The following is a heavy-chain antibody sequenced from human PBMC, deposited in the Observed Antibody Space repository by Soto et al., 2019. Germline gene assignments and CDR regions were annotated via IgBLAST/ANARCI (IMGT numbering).Heavy chain of an antibody. CDR1: GVRFKIFA. V-gene: IGHV3-23*01. Sequence: GESLKISCAASGVRFKIFAMSWVRQAPGKGLVWVSSIRSDGGSSYYADSVKGRFTISRDNAKNTLYLQMNSLRAEDTAVYYCARGFRDYGDYVFDYWGQGTLVTVSS. J-gene: IGHJ4*02. CDR3: ARGFRDYGDYVFDY. CDR2: IRSDGGSS. D-gene: IGHD4-17*01.